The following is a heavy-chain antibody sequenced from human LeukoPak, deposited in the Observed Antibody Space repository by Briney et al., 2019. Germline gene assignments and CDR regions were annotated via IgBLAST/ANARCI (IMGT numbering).Heavy chain of an antibody. D-gene: IGHD3-22*01. CDR2: ISYDGSNK. CDR3: AKDSHYDSSGYYAD. Sequence: PGGSLRLSCAASGSTFSSYGMHWVRQAPGKGLEWVAVISYDGSNKYYADSVKGRFTISRDNSKNTLYLQMNSLRAEDTAVYYCAKDSHYDSSGYYADWGQGTLVTVSS. J-gene: IGHJ4*02. CDR1: GSTFSSYG. V-gene: IGHV3-30*18.